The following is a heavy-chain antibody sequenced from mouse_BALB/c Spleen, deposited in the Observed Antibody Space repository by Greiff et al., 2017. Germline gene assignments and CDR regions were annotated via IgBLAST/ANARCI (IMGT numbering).Heavy chain of an antibody. CDR1: GFSLSRYS. V-gene: IGHV2-6-4*01. J-gene: IGHJ3*01. CDR3: ARNWADGYYDGGFAY. Sequence: VKLVESGPGLVAPSQSLSITCTVSGFSLSRYSVHWVRQPPGKGLEWLGMIWGGGSTDYNSALKSRLSISKDNSKSQVFLKMNSLQTDDTAMYYCARNWADGYYDGGFAYWGQGTLVTVSA. CDR2: IWGGGST. D-gene: IGHD2-3*01.